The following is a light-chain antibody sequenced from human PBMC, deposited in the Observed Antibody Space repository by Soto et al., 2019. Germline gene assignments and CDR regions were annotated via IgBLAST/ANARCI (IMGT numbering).Light chain of an antibody. CDR3: QQYGSSSWT. Sequence: EIVMTQSPAILSVSPGERATLSCRASQSVSTNLAWFQQKPGQTPRLLFNGASTRATGIPARFTGSGSGTEFTLTISRLEPEDFAVYYCQQYGSSSWTFGQGTKVDIK. CDR2: GAS. CDR1: QSVSTN. V-gene: IGKV3-15*01. J-gene: IGKJ1*01.